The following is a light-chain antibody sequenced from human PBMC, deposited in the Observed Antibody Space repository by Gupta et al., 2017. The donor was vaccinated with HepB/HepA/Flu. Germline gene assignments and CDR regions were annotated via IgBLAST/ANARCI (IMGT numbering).Light chain of an antibody. CDR1: SSAVGGYNY. CDR2: DVS. V-gene: IGLV2-14*01. Sequence: SALPQPASVSGSPGQSITISCTGTSSAVGGYNYVSWYQQHPGKAPKLMIYDVSKRPSGVSNRFSGSKSGNTASLTISGLQAEDEADYYCSSYTSSSTLVVFGGGTKLTVL. CDR3: SSYTSSSTLVV. J-gene: IGLJ2*01.